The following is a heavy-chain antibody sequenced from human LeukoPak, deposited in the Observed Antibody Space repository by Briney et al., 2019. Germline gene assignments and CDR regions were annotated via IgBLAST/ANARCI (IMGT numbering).Heavy chain of an antibody. J-gene: IGHJ5*02. CDR1: GYTLTELS. CDR3: ARAPPYGSGSYYLGWFDP. D-gene: IGHD3-10*01. Sequence: GASVKVSCKVSGYTLTELSMHWVRQAPGKGLEWMGGFDPEDGETIYAQKFQGRVTMTRDTSISTAYMELSRLRSDDTAVYYCARAPPYGSGSYYLGWFDPWGQGTLVTVSS. CDR2: FDPEDGET. V-gene: IGHV1-24*01.